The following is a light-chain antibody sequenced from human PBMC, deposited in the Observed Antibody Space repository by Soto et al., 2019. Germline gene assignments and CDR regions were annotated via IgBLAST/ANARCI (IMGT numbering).Light chain of an antibody. V-gene: IGLV2-14*01. Sequence: QSALTHPASVSGSPGQSITISCTGTSSDVGGYHYVSWYQQHPGKAPKLMIYEVSNRSSGVSNRFSGSKSGNTASLTISGLQAEDEADYYCSSYTSSSTVVFGGATKLTVL. CDR2: EVS. CDR1: SSDVGGYHY. J-gene: IGLJ2*01. CDR3: SSYTSSSTVV.